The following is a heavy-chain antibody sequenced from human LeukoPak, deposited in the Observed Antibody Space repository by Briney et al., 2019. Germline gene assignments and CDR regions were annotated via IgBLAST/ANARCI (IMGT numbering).Heavy chain of an antibody. J-gene: IGHJ4*02. V-gene: IGHV1-2*06. CDR2: ISPNSGGT. D-gene: IGHD6-19*01. Sequence: ASVKVSCKASGYTFTGYYIHWVRQAPGQGLEWMGRISPNSGGTNYAQKFQGRVTMTRDTSISTALMELSRLTSDDTAVYYCARDTSSGWYGVDYWGQGTLVTVSS. CDR3: ARDTSSGWYGVDY. CDR1: GYTFTGYY.